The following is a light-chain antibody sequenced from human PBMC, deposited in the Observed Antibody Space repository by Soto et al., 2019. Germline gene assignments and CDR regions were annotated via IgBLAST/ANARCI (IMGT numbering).Light chain of an antibody. V-gene: IGLV1-36*01. Sequence: QSVLTQPPSVSEAPGQRVTISCSGSRSNIGSNAVNWYQQLPGKAPKLLTYSDDQLASGVSDRFSASRSGTSGSLAISGLQSEDEGYYYYATWDDRLSGWVFGVGTQRTGL. CDR1: RSNIGSNA. CDR3: ATWDDRLSGWV. CDR2: SDD. J-gene: IGLJ3*02.